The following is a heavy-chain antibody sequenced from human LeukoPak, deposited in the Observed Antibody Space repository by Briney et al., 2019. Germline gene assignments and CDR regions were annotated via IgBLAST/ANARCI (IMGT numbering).Heavy chain of an antibody. J-gene: IGHJ5*02. CDR2: ISAYNGDT. Sequence: ASVKVSCKASGYTFTSYGISWVRQAPGQGLEWMGSISAYNGDTNYAQKLQGRVTMTTDTSTSTAYMELRSLRSDDTAVYYCARDYAAAGSPLRFDPWGQGTLVTVSS. CDR3: ARDYAAAGSPLRFDP. CDR1: GYTFTSYG. V-gene: IGHV1-18*01. D-gene: IGHD6-13*01.